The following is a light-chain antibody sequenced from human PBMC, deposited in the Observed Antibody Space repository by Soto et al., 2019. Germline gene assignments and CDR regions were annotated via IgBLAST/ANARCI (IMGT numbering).Light chain of an antibody. CDR1: QVISSY. CDR2: AAS. J-gene: IGKJ5*01. V-gene: IGKV1-9*01. Sequence: DIQLTQSPSFLSASVGDRVTITCRASQVISSYLAWYQHKPGKAPKLLIYAASTLKNGVPSRFSGSGSGTEFTLTISSLQPEDFATYYCQQLHTYPMTFGQGTRLEIK. CDR3: QQLHTYPMT.